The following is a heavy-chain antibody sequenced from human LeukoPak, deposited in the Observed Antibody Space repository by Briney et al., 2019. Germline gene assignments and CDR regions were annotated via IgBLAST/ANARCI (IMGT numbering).Heavy chain of an antibody. CDR2: VNSDGSDT. Sequence: GGSLRLSCAASGFTFSSYWMHWVRQAPGKGLVWVSRVNSDGSDTTYADSVKGRFTISRDNAKNTLYLQMNSLRADDTAVYYCARGGILITFGAFDFWGQGTLVTVSS. CDR3: ARGGILITFGAFDF. V-gene: IGHV3-74*03. J-gene: IGHJ4*02. D-gene: IGHD3-16*01. CDR1: GFTFSSYW.